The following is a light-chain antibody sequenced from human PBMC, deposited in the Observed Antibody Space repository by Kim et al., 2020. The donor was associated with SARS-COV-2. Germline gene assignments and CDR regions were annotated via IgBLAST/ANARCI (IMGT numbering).Light chain of an antibody. Sequence: PGESATLSCRASQTIGSSLDWLQQRPGQAPRLLIYDASKRVSGIPVRFSGRGSGTQFTLTINKVEAEDFAIYFCQQRSNWPPITFGQGTRLEIK. CDR3: QQRSNWPPIT. J-gene: IGKJ5*01. CDR2: DAS. CDR1: QTIGSS. V-gene: IGKV3-11*01.